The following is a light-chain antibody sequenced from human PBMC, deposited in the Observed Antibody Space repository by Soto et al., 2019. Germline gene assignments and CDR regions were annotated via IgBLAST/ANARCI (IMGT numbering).Light chain of an antibody. J-gene: IGLJ2*01. CDR2: EDH. V-gene: IGLV6-57*03. CDR1: SGSIANYY. Sequence: NFMLTQPHSVSASPGKTVTISCTRSSGSIANYYVQWYQQRPGSAPTTVIYEDHQRPSGVPDRFSNSIDSSSNSASLTISGLKTEYEADCYCQSYDTNSHVVFGGGTKLTVL. CDR3: QSYDTNSHVV.